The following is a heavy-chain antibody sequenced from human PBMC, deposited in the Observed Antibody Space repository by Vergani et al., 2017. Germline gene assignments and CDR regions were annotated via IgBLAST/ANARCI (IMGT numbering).Heavy chain of an antibody. CDR3: ARSRSPYYGGNDY. D-gene: IGHD4-23*01. CDR2: IYYSGST. J-gene: IGHJ4*02. Sequence: QVQLQESGPGLVKPSETLFLTCTVSGCSISSYYWSWIRQPPGKGLEWIGYIYYSGSTNYNPSLKSRVTISVDTSKNQFSLKLSSVTAADTAVYYFARSRSPYYGGNDYWGQGSLVTVSS. CDR1: GCSISSYY. V-gene: IGHV4-59*01.